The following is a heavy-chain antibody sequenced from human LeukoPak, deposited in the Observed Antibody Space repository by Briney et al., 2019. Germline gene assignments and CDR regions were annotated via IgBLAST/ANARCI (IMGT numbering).Heavy chain of an antibody. CDR1: GGSISSGTW. CDR2: TDDSGIT. V-gene: IGHV4-4*02. Sequence: KPSETLSLTCTVSGGSISSGTWWSWVRQPPGKGLEWIGETDDSGITKYSPSLKSRLTISVDKAKNQISLKLSSMTAADTAVYYCAKNRLNSGWYPSFDFWGQGILVIVSS. D-gene: IGHD6-19*01. CDR3: AKNRLNSGWYPSFDF. J-gene: IGHJ4*02.